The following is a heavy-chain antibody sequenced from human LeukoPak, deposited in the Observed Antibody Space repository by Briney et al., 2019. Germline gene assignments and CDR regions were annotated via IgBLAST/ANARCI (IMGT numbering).Heavy chain of an antibody. CDR1: GYTFSSYW. CDR3: ARQNDFRLDY. Sequence: GESLKISCKGSGYTFSSYWIGWVRQMPGKGLEWMGIIYPGDSDSRYSPSLQGQVTISVDTSIGTAYLQWSSLKASDTAIYYCARQNDFRLDYWGQGTLVTVSS. D-gene: IGHD3-3*01. CDR2: IYPGDSDS. V-gene: IGHV5-51*01. J-gene: IGHJ4*02.